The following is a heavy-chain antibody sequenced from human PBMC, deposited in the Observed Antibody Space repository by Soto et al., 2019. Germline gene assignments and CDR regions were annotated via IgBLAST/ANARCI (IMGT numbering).Heavy chain of an antibody. J-gene: IGHJ4*02. CDR2: ISGGGDTT. CDR3: GKGRGGRGSLTPRVDF. D-gene: IGHD1-26*01. V-gene: IGHV3-23*01. CDR1: GFTFNNYA. Sequence: EVQLLESGGGLVQPGGSLRLSCAASGFTFNNYAMTWVRQAPGKGLEWVSAISGGGDTTSYADSVKGRFTVSRDGSKSTLYLQMSSLRAEDTALYYCGKGRGGRGSLTPRVDFWGQGTLVTVSS.